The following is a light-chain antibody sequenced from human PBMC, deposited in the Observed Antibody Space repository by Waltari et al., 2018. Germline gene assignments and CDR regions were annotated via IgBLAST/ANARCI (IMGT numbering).Light chain of an antibody. CDR1: SSDVGGYTY. Sequence: QSALTQPPSPSGSPGQSVTISCTVTSSDVGGYTYVSWYQQYPGNAPELIIYEVSRRPSGVPDRFSGSKSGNTASLTVSGLQAEDEADYYCSSYAGITNWVFGGGTKLTVL. J-gene: IGLJ3*02. V-gene: IGLV2-8*01. CDR2: EVS. CDR3: SSYAGITNWV.